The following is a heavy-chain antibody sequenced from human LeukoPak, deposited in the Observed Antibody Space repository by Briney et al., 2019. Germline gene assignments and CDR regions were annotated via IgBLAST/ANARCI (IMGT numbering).Heavy chain of an antibody. CDR1: GFTFSSYG. Sequence: GGSLRLSCAASGFTFSSYGMYWVRQTPGKGLEWVAFIRYDGSNQYYAVSVKGRFTISRDNSKNTLSLQMNSLKTEDTAVYYCAKDMGYNSGWTRIDYWGQGTLVTVSS. CDR3: AKDMGYNSGWTRIDY. V-gene: IGHV3-30*02. CDR2: IRYDGSNQ. J-gene: IGHJ4*02. D-gene: IGHD6-19*01.